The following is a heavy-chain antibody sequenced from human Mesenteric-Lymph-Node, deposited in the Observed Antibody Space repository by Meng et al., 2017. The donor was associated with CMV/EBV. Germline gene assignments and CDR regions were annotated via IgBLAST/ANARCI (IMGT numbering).Heavy chain of an antibody. D-gene: IGHD6-13*01. V-gene: IGHV3-30-3*01. CDR2: ISYDGSNK. CDR1: GFTFSSYA. CDR3: ARDTTGYSSS. Sequence: LSCAASGFTFSSYAMHWVRQAPGKGLEWVAVISYDGSNKYYADSVKGRFTISRDNSKNTLYLQMNSLRAEDTAVYYCARDTTGYSSSWGQGTLVTVSS. J-gene: IGHJ4*02.